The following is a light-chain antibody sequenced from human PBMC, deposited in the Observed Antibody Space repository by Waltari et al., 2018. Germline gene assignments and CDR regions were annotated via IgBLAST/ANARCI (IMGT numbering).Light chain of an antibody. V-gene: IGLV2-11*01. CDR1: SSDVGAYDY. J-gene: IGLJ3*02. CDR3: SSYAGRSLGV. CDR2: DVT. Sequence: QSALTQPRSVSGSPGQSVTISCTGTSSDVGAYDYVPWYQQYPGKAPKLIIYDVTKRPSGVPDRFSGSKSGNTASLTISGLQAEDEADYYCSSYAGRSLGVFGGGTKLTVL.